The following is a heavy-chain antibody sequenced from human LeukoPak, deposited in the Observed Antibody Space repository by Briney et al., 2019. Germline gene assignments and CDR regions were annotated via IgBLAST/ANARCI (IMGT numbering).Heavy chain of an antibody. D-gene: IGHD3-10*01. CDR2: IYYSDST. CDR3: ARDNYGSGIYTYAFDI. CDR1: GGSISNYF. J-gene: IGHJ3*02. Sequence: SETLSLTCTVSGGSISNYFWSWIRQPPGKGLECIGYIYYSDSTNYNPSLKSRVTVSVDTSKNQFSLKLSSVTAADTAVYYCARDNYGSGIYTYAFDIWGQGTMVTVSS. V-gene: IGHV4-59*12.